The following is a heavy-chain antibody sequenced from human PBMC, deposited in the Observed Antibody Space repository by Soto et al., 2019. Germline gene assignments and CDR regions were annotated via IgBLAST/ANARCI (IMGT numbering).Heavy chain of an antibody. V-gene: IGHV3-9*01. D-gene: IGHD3-22*01. Sequence: EVQLVESGGGLVQPGRSLRLSCAASGFTFDDYAMHWVRQRPGRGLEWVSGITWNSDEIGYPDSVKGRFSISRDNAKKYRYLQLTSLRPDDTALYYCAASRGYDSSGYSGYYYGMDVWGQGTTVTVSS. CDR1: GFTFDDYA. CDR2: ITWNSDEI. J-gene: IGHJ6*02. CDR3: AASRGYDSSGYSGYYYGMDV.